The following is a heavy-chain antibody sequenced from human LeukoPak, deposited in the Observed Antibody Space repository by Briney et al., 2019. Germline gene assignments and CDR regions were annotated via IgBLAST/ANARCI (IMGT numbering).Heavy chain of an antibody. CDR1: GFTFSSFG. D-gene: IGHD3-9*01. J-gene: IGHJ4*02. CDR2: IYSGGST. V-gene: IGHV3-53*01. Sequence: GGSLRLSCAASGFTFSSFGMNWVRQAPGKGLEWVSLIYSGGSTYYADSVKGRFTISRDNSKNTLYLQMNSLRAEDTAVYYCARSHHDILTGYYRAFDYWGQGTLVTVSS. CDR3: ARSHHDILTGYYRAFDY.